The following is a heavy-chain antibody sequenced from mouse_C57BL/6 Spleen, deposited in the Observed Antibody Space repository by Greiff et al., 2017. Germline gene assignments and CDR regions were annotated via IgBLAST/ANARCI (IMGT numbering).Heavy chain of an antibody. D-gene: IGHD1-1*01. CDR1: GYAFSSSW. V-gene: IGHV1-82*01. Sequence: QVQLKESGPELVKPGASVKISCKASGYAFSSSWMNWVKQRPGKGLEWIGRIYPGDGDTNYNGKFKGKATLTADKSSSTAYMQLSSLTSEDSAVYFCARGGTVVAKNAMDYWGQGTSVTVSS. CDR2: IYPGDGDT. J-gene: IGHJ4*01. CDR3: ARGGTVVAKNAMDY.